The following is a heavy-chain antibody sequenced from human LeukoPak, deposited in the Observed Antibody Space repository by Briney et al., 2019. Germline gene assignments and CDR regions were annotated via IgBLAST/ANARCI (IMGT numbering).Heavy chain of an antibody. Sequence: GGSLRLSCVASGFTSSAFWMSCVRRPPGQGLEWVANIKKDGREKDYVESLKGRVNFFRDNEKNSVYLQMNSLRAEDTAVYYCASFAGVVPGGLLIWGKGTTVIVSS. D-gene: IGHD2-2*01. J-gene: IGHJ6*04. CDR2: IKKDGREK. CDR3: ASFAGVVPGGLLI. CDR1: GFTSSAFW. V-gene: IGHV3-7*01.